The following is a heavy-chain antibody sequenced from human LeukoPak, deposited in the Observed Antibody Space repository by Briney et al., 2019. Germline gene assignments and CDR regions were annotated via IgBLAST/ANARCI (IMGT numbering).Heavy chain of an antibody. CDR1: GYTFTSYA. CDR3: ARTYDSSGYPPFDY. Sequence: GASVKVSCKASGYTFTSYAMHWVRQAPGQRLEWMGWINAGNGNTKYSQKFQGRVTITRDTSASTAYMELSSLRSEDTAVYYCARTYDSSGYPPFDYWGQGALVTVSS. D-gene: IGHD3-22*01. J-gene: IGHJ4*02. V-gene: IGHV1-3*01. CDR2: INAGNGNT.